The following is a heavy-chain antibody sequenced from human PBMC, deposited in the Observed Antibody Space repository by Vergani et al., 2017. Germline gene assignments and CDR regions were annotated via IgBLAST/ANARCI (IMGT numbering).Heavy chain of an antibody. D-gene: IGHD3-10*01. V-gene: IGHV3-23*01. CDR1: GFTFSSYA. CDR3: ASCQVWGVINPDY. J-gene: IGHJ4*02. CDR2: ISGSGGST. Sequence: EVQLLESGGGLVQPGGSLRLSCAASGFTFSSYAMSWVRQAPGKGLEWVSAISGSGGSTYYADSVKGRFTISRDNSKNTLYLQMNSLRAEDTAVYYCASCQVWGVINPDYWGQGTLVTVSS.